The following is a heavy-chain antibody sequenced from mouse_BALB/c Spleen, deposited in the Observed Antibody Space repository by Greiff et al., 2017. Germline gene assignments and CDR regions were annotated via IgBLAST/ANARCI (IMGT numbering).Heavy chain of an antibody. J-gene: IGHJ2*01. CDR1: GYTFTSYT. V-gene: IGHV1-5*01. CDR2: IYPGNSDT. D-gene: IGHD1-1*01. Sequence: EVKLMESGAELARPGASVKMSCKASGYTFTSYTMHWVKQRPGQGLEWIGAIYPGNSDTSYNQKFKGKAKLTAVTSTSTAYMELSSLTNEDSAVYYCTRARDYYGSHFDYWGQGTTLTVSS. CDR3: TRARDYYGSHFDY.